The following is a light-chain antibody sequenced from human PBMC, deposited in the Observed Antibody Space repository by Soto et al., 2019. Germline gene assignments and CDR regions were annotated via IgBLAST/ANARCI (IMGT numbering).Light chain of an antibody. CDR1: GSYVGGYNY. CDR3: SSYTTSNTRQIV. V-gene: IGLV2-14*03. CDR2: DVS. Sequence: QSVLTQPASVSGSPGQSITISCTGTGSYVGGYNYVSWYQHHPGKAPKLIIYDVSNRPSGVSNRFSGSKSGNTASLTISGLQPEDEADYYCSSYTTSNTRQIVFGTGTKVTVL. J-gene: IGLJ1*01.